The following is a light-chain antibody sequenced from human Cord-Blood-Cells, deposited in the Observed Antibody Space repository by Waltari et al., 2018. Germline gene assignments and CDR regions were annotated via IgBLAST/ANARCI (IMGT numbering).Light chain of an antibody. V-gene: IGKV1-39*01. Sequence: DIQMTQSPSSLSASVGDRVTITCRASQSISSYLNWYQQKPGKAPKLLIYAASSLQSGVPSRFSGSGSGTDFTLTISSLQPEDFATYYCQQSDSTPFTCGPGTKVDIK. J-gene: IGKJ3*01. CDR1: QSISSY. CDR3: QQSDSTPFT. CDR2: AAS.